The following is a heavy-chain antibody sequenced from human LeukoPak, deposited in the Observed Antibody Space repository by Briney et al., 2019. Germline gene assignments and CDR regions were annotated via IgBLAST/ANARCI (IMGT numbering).Heavy chain of an antibody. Sequence: GGSLRLSCAASGFTFSSYSMNWVRQAPGKGLEWVSYISSSSSTIYYADSVKGRFTISRDNAKNSLYLQMNSLRAEDTAVYYCARVRRITMIVVVISNSVPDAFDIWGQGTMVTVSS. J-gene: IGHJ3*02. CDR3: ARVRRITMIVVVISNSVPDAFDI. V-gene: IGHV3-48*01. D-gene: IGHD3-22*01. CDR2: ISSSSSTI. CDR1: GFTFSSYS.